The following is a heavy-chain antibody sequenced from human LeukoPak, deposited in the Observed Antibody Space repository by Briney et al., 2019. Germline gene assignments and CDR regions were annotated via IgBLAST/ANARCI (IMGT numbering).Heavy chain of an antibody. J-gene: IGHJ4*02. Sequence: PGGSLRLSCAASGFTVSSYAMSWVRQAPGKGLEWVSAISGSVGSTHYADSVKGQFTISRDNSKNTLYLQMNSLKAEDTAVYYCAKRRVVPAEPSFDYWGQGTLVTVSS. CDR1: GFTVSSYA. V-gene: IGHV3-23*01. D-gene: IGHD2-2*01. CDR2: ISGSVGST. CDR3: AKRRVVPAEPSFDY.